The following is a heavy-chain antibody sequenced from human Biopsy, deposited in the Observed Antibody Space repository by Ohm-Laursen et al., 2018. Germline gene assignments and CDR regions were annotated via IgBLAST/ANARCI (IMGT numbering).Heavy chain of an antibody. CDR1: GVSISSYF. V-gene: IGHV4-59*01. CDR2: IYSSGIT. D-gene: IGHD4-23*01. J-gene: IGHJ3*02. CDR3: ARGQDYGGNKAFDI. Sequence: WQTLSLTCAVSGVSISSYFWNWIRQSPGKGLEWIAYIYSSGITNYNPSLKSRLTISIDTSKNQFSLKLNSMTTADTAVYYCARGQDYGGNKAFDIWGQGTKVTVSP.